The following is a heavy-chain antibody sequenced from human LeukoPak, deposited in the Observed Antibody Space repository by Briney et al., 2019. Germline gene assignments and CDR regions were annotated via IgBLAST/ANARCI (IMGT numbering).Heavy chain of an antibody. J-gene: IGHJ3*02. V-gene: IGHV1-18*01. CDR3: ARVWELGFDGFDI. D-gene: IGHD3-16*01. Sequence: GASVNVSCKASVYTFTSYSISWVRQAPGQGLEWMGWISPYNGNTNYAQKLQGRVTMTTDTSTRTAYMELRLLSSDDTAVYYCARVWELGFDGFDIWGQGTMVTVSS. CDR1: VYTFTSYS. CDR2: ISPYNGNT.